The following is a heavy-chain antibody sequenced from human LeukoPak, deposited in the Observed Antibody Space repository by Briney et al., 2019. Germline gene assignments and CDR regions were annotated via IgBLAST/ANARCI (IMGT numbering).Heavy chain of an antibody. J-gene: IGHJ4*02. D-gene: IGHD3-3*01. CDR3: AKGAIFGVISYFDY. Sequence: PGGSLRLSCEDSGFTLRNFAVSWVRQAPGKGLEWVSVIYTGGITYYADSVKGRFTISRDNSKNTLYLQMNSLRAEDTAVYYCAKGAIFGVISYFDYWGQGTLVTVSS. CDR2: IYTGGIT. V-gene: IGHV3-53*01. CDR1: GFTLRNFA.